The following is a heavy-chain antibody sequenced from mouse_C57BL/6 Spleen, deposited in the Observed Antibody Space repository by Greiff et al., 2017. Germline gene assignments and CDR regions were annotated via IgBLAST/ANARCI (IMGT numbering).Heavy chain of an antibody. J-gene: IGHJ3*01. CDR2: ISYDGNN. Sequence: EVQVVESGPGLVKPSQSLSLTCSATGYSITSGYYWNWIRQFPGNKLEWMGYISYDGNNNYNPSLKNRLSITRDTTKNQFFLKLNSVTTEDTASYYCASYDYDVMFAYWGQGTLVTVSA. D-gene: IGHD2-4*01. V-gene: IGHV3-6*01. CDR1: GYSITSGYY. CDR3: ASYDYDVMFAY.